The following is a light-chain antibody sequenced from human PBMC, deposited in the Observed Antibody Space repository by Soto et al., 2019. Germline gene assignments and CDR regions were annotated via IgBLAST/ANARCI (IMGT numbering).Light chain of an antibody. CDR3: QHYNSYSEA. CDR1: QTISSW. J-gene: IGKJ1*01. CDR2: KAS. V-gene: IGKV1-5*03. Sequence: DIQMTQSHSTLSGSVGDRVTITCRASQTISSWLAWYQQKPGKAPKLLIYKASTLKSGVPSRFSGSGSGTEITLTISSLQPDDFATYYCQHYNSYSEAFGQGTKVDIK.